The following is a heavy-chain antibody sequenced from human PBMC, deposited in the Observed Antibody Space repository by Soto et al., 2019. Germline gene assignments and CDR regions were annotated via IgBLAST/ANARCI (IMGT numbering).Heavy chain of an antibody. CDR3: ARYTSRGEYDY. CDR1: GYTFTSYG. J-gene: IGHJ4*02. D-gene: IGHD3-10*01. CDR2: LNVYNGNT. V-gene: IGHV1-18*01. Sequence: QFQLVQSGAEVKKPGASVKVSCKASGYTFTSYGISWVRQAPGQGLEWMGWLNVYNGNTNYAQKLQGRLTMTTDTSTSTAYLDLKSLRSDDTAVYVCARYTSRGEYDYWGQGTLVTVSS.